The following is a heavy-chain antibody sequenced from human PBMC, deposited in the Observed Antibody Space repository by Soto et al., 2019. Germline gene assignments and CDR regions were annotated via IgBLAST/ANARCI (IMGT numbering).Heavy chain of an antibody. V-gene: IGHV3-11*06. Sequence: QVQLVESGGGLVKPGGSLRLSCAASGFTFSDYYMSWIRQAPGKGLEWVSYISSSSSYTNYADYVKGRFTISRDNAKNSLYLQMNSRRAEDTAVYYCARSHDYGDYAVYYYYYGMDVWGQGTTVTVSS. J-gene: IGHJ6*02. D-gene: IGHD4-17*01. CDR2: ISSSSSYT. CDR3: ARSHDYGDYAVYYYYYGMDV. CDR1: GFTFSDYY.